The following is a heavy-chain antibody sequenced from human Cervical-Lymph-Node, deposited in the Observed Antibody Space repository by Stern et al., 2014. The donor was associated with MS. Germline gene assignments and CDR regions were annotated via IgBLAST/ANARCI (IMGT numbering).Heavy chain of an antibody. CDR3: ARGPYSSGWSGIGGDY. CDR2: INPNSGGS. J-gene: IGHJ4*02. Sequence: QVQLVESGAEVKKPGASVKVSCKASGYTFTAYYMHWVRQAPGRGLEWMGWINPNSGGSNYAQKFQGRVTMTRDTSISTAYMEVTRLTSDDTAVYFCARGPYSSGWSGIGGDYWGQGTLVTVSS. CDR1: GYTFTAYY. V-gene: IGHV1-2*02. D-gene: IGHD6-19*01.